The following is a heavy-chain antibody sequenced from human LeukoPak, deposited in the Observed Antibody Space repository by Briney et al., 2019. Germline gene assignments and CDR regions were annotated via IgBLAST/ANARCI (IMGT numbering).Heavy chain of an antibody. J-gene: IGHJ4*02. CDR1: GFTFSTYS. Sequence: GGSLRLSCAASGFTFSTYSMNWVRQAPGKGLGWVSSISSSSGYIYYADSVKGRFTISRDNAKNSLYLQMNSLRAEDTAVYYCARDSGTSYSSGWYDYWGQGTLVTVSS. CDR2: ISSSSGYI. D-gene: IGHD6-19*01. CDR3: ARDSGTSYSSGWYDY. V-gene: IGHV3-21*01.